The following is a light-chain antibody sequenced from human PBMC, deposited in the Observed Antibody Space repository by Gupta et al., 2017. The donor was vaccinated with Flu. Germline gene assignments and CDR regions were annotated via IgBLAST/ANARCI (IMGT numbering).Light chain of an antibody. CDR2: VNS. V-gene: IGLV1-40*01. J-gene: IGLJ3*02. Sequence: SSNIGAGYDEHWYQQLPGPAPKLLIYVNSNLPSGAPDLSSGSKSGTSASLAITGLQAEDDADDYCQSYDSSLSAWVFGGGTKLTVL. CDR1: SSNIGAGYD. CDR3: QSYDSSLSAWV.